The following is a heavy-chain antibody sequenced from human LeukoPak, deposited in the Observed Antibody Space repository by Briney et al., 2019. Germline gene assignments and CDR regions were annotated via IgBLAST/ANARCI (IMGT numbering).Heavy chain of an antibody. CDR3: ARDGVPAAYWFDP. CDR1: GGSISSGGYY. D-gene: IGHD2-2*01. CDR2: IYHSGST. Sequence: TLSLTCTVSGGSISSGGYYWSWIRQPPGKGLEWIGYIYHSGSTYYNPSLKSRVTISVDRSKNQFSLKLSSVTAADTAVYYCARDGVPAAYWFDPWGQGTLVTVSS. V-gene: IGHV4-30-2*01. J-gene: IGHJ5*02.